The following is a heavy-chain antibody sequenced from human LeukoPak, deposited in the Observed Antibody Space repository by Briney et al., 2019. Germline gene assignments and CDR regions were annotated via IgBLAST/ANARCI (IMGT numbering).Heavy chain of an antibody. V-gene: IGHV1-18*01. J-gene: IGHJ4*02. CDR2: VSTYNGNT. D-gene: IGHD1-26*01. Sequence: ASVKASCKTSGYTFTTFNIAWVRQAPGQGLEWVGWVSTYNGNTDYAQRVQGRVAMTTDTSTNTAYMDLRNLRPDDTAAYYCARPHSLGGSFYVFDYWGQGTLITVSS. CDR3: ARPHSLGGSFYVFDY. CDR1: GYTFTTFN.